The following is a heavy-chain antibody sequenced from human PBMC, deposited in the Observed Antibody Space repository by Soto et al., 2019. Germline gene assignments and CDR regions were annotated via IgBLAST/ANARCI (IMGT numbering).Heavy chain of an antibody. CDR3: AREGFESMDV. V-gene: IGHV4-59*12. D-gene: IGHD3-9*01. CDR2: IYYSGST. CDR1: GGSISSYY. Sequence: SETLSLTCTVSGGSISSYYWSWIRQPPGKGLEWIGYIYYSGSTNYNPSLKSRVTISVDTSKNQFSLKLSSVTAADTAVYYCAREGFESMDVWGKGTTVTVSS. J-gene: IGHJ6*04.